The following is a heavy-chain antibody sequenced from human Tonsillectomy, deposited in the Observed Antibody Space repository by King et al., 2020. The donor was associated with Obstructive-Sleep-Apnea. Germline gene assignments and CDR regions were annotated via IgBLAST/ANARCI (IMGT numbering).Heavy chain of an antibody. CDR1: RFMFSRYG. D-gene: IGHD3-22*01. CDR2: MSFDGSNK. J-gene: IGHJ4*02. CDR3: ARDSVEYYSDSNGYYFSSLAHLDS. Sequence: VQLVESGGGVVQPGRSLRLSCAGSRFMFSRYGLHWVRQAPGKGLEWVAVMSFDGSNKYYADSVKGRFTISRDNSKNMLFLQMESLRVEDTAVYYCARDSVEYYSDSNGYYFSSLAHLDSWGQGTLVTVSS. V-gene: IGHV3-30-3*01.